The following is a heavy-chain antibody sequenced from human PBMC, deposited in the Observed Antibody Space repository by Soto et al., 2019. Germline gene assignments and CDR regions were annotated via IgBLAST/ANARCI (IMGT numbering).Heavy chain of an antibody. Sequence: SVKVSCKTSGGTFSNYAISWVRQAPGQGLEWMGGVIPIFETTTYAQKFQGRLTITADESTSTAYMELSSLRSEDTAVYFCARLHGPATTLADHNWGQGALVTVSS. CDR1: GGTFSNYA. J-gene: IGHJ4*02. D-gene: IGHD1-26*01. CDR2: VIPIFETT. CDR3: ARLHGPATTLADHN. V-gene: IGHV1-69*13.